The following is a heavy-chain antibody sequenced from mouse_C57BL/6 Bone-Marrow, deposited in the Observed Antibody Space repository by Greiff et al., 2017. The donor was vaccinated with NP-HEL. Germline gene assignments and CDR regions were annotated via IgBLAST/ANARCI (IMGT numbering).Heavy chain of an antibody. CDR3: ARAYWIAY. CDR1: GYSITSGYY. V-gene: IGHV3-6*01. Sequence: EVKLQESGPGLVKPSQSLSLTCSVTGYSITSGYYWNWIRQFPGNKLEWMGYISYDGSNNYNPSLKNRISITRDTSKNQFFLKLNSVTTEDTATYYCARAYWIAYWGQGTLVTVSA. D-gene: IGHD6-5*01. J-gene: IGHJ3*01. CDR2: ISYDGSN.